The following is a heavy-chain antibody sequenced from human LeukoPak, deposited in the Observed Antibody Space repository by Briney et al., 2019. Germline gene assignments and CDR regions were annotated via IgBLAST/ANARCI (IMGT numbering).Heavy chain of an antibody. CDR2: IYPGDSDT. CDR3: SRRGIQHLVLDY. V-gene: IGHV5-51*01. CDR1: GYSFTSYC. J-gene: IGHJ4*01. D-gene: IGHD6-13*01. Sequence: GESLKISCKSAGYSFTSYCIGWLRQMPGKGLEWMGIIYPGDSDTRYSPSFQGQVTISADKSISTAYLQWSSLKASDTAMYYCSRRGIQHLVLDYWGHGTLVTVSS.